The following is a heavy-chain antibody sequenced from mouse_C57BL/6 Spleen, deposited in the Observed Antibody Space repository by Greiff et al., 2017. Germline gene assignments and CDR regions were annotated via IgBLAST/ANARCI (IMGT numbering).Heavy chain of an antibody. V-gene: IGHV5-12*01. J-gene: IGHJ2*01. CDR1: GFTFSDYY. Sequence: EVHLVESGGGLVQPGGSLKLSCAASGFTFSDYYMYWVRQTPEKRLEWVAYISNGGGSTYYPDTVKGRITISRANAKNTLYVQMSRLKSEDTAMYYCARQREGYGYFDYWGQGTTLTVSS. CDR2: ISNGGGST. D-gene: IGHD2-14*01. CDR3: ARQREGYGYFDY.